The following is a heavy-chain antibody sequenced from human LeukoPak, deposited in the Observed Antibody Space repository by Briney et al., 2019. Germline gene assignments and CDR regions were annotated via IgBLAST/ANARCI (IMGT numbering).Heavy chain of an antibody. Sequence: GGSVKVSCKASGYTFTSYYIHWVRQAPGQGLEWMGVINSSAGSSSYAQKFQGRVTMTGDMSTSTVYMELSSLRSEDTAVYYCARDAYYYGSGSYHDCWGQGTLVTVSS. J-gene: IGHJ4*02. D-gene: IGHD3-10*01. CDR2: INSSAGSS. CDR3: ARDAYYYGSGSYHDC. CDR1: GYTFTSYY. V-gene: IGHV1-46*01.